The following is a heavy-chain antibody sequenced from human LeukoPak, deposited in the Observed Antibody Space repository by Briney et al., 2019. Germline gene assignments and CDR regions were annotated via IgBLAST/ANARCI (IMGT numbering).Heavy chain of an antibody. V-gene: IGHV4-59*01. D-gene: IGHD6-6*01. CDR2: IYYSGST. CDR1: GGSISSYY. CDR3: ARNGYSSSWGGVGGVDY. Sequence: ASETLSLTCTVSGGSISSYYWSWIRQPPGKGLEWIGYIYYSGSTNYNPSLKSRVTISVDTSKNQFSLKLSSVTAADTAVYYCARNGYSSSWGGVGGVDYWGQGTLVTVSS. J-gene: IGHJ4*02.